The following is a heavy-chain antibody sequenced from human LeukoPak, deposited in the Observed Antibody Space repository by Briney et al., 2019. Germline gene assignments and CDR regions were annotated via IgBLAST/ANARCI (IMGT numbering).Heavy chain of an antibody. V-gene: IGHV3-15*01. J-gene: IGHJ4*02. CDR1: GFTLSNAW. CDR3: TSDYFAS. D-gene: IGHD3-9*01. CDR2: IKSKTDGATT. Sequence: GGSLRLSCAASGFTLSNAWMRWVSQARGKGMEWVGRIKSKTDGATTDYAPPVKARFTISRDDSKNTLYLQMNSLKTEYTAVYYCTSDYFASWGQGTLVTVSS.